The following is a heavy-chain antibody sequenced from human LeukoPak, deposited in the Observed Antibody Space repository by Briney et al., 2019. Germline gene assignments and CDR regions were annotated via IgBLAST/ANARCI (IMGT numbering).Heavy chain of an antibody. CDR1: GYTFTSYG. Sequence: ASVKVSCKASGYTFTSYGISWVRQAPGQGLEWMGWMNPNSGNTGYAQKFQGRVTMTRNTSISTAYMELSSLRSEDTAVYYCARGRGTPLHGYWFDPWGQGTLVTVSS. J-gene: IGHJ5*02. V-gene: IGHV1-8*02. CDR2: MNPNSGNT. CDR3: ARGRGTPLHGYWFDP. D-gene: IGHD2-15*01.